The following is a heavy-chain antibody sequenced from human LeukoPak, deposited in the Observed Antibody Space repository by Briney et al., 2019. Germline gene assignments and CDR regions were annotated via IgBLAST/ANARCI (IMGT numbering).Heavy chain of an antibody. CDR2: IIPIYGTA. J-gene: IGHJ3*02. V-gene: IGHV1-69*05. Sequence: GSSVKVSCKASGGTFSSYAISWVRQAPGQGLEWMGRIIPIYGTANYAQKFQGRVTITTDESTSTAYMELSSLRSEDTAVYYCARAPTGTGAFDIWGPGTMVTVSS. D-gene: IGHD4-17*01. CDR1: GGTFSSYA. CDR3: ARAPTGTGAFDI.